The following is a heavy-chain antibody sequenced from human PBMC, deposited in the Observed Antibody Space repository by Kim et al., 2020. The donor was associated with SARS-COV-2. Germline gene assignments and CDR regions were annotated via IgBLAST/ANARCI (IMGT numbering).Heavy chain of an antibody. CDR3: ARQSSAYGD. D-gene: IGHD3-22*01. V-gene: IGHV1-3*01. Sequence: GSTKYSQKVQGRVTLTRDTSASTAYMALSSLRSEDTAVYYCARQSSAYGDWGQGTLVTVSS. CDR2: GST. J-gene: IGHJ4*02.